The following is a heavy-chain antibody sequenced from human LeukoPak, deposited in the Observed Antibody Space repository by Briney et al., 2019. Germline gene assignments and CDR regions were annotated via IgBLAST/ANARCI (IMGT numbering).Heavy chain of an antibody. CDR3: AKQAEGYGDSKTDY. Sequence: GGSLRLSCAASGFTFSSYAVSWVRQAPGKGLEWVSVISGSGGRTYYADSVKGRFTISRDNSKNTLYLQMNSLRAEDTAVYYCAKQAEGYGDSKTDYWGQGTLVTVSS. CDR1: GFTFSSYA. D-gene: IGHD4-17*01. CDR2: ISGSGGRT. V-gene: IGHV3-23*01. J-gene: IGHJ4*02.